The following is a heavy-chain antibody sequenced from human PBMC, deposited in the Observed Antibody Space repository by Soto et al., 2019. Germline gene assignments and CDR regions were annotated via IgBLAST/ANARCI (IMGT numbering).Heavy chain of an antibody. V-gene: IGHV4-30-2*01. CDR2: VYHSGSP. J-gene: IGHJ4*02. Sequence: QMQLQESGSGLVKPSQTLSLTCAVSGGSISSGGYSWRWIRQPPGKGLEWIGYVYHSGSPYYNPSHKSRVTISVDRDKNQFSLEMSSVTAADTAVYYCARGVSSGPSKHQLLYAMYYFDYWGQGTLVTVSS. CDR3: ARGVSSGPSKHQLLYAMYYFDY. D-gene: IGHD2-2*02. CDR1: GGSISSGGYS.